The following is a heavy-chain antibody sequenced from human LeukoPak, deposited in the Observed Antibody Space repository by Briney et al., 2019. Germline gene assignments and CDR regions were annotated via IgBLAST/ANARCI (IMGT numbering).Heavy chain of an antibody. CDR1: GYTFTSYD. Sequence: ASVKVSCKASGYTFTSYDINWVRQATGQGLEWMGWMNPNSGNTGYAQKFQGGVTMTRNTSISTAYMELSSLRSEDTAVYYRARGSPIGIAAAGAWGQGTLVTVSS. CDR3: ARGSPIGIAAAGA. V-gene: IGHV1-8*01. J-gene: IGHJ5*02. D-gene: IGHD6-13*01. CDR2: MNPNSGNT.